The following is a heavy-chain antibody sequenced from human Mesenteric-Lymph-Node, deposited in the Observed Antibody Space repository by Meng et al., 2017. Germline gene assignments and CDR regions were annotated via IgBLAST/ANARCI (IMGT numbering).Heavy chain of an antibody. CDR1: GFTFSNFG. D-gene: IGHD3-10*02. CDR3: GRALFGTGWPDY. Sequence: GGSLRLSCAASGFTFSNFGMHWVRQAPGKGLEWVALTWSDGNKKLYADSVKGRFTISRDNSKNTLYLQMNSLRADDTAVYYCGRALFGTGWPDYWGQGTLVTVSS. CDR2: TWSDGNKK. V-gene: IGHV3-33*01. J-gene: IGHJ4*02.